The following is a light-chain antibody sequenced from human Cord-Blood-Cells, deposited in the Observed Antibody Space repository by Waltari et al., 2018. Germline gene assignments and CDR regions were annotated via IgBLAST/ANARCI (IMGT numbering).Light chain of an antibody. CDR1: QSVSSY. CDR3: QQRSNWLT. V-gene: IGKV3-11*01. Sequence: IVLTQSPAPLSLSPGERATLSCRASQSVSSYLAWYKQKPGQAPRLLIYDASNRATAIPARFSGSGSGTDFTLTISSLEPEDFEVYHCQQRSNWLTFGGGTKVEIK. CDR2: DAS. J-gene: IGKJ4*01.